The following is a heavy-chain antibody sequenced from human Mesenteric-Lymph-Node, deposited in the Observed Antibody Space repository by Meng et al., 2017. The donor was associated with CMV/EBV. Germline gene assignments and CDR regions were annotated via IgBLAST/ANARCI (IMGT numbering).Heavy chain of an antibody. J-gene: IGHJ4*02. Sequence: GGSLRLSCAASGFTFSNYPMTWVRQVPGKGLEWVAGIYDGGRRTYYADSVKGRFTISREDSKNTLYLQMNSLRPEDTALFYCVKGGVSMRFLEWFTFDFWGQGTQVTVSS. D-gene: IGHD3-3*01. CDR3: VKGGVSMRFLEWFTFDF. V-gene: IGHV3-23*03. CDR2: IYDGGRRT. CDR1: GFTFSNYP.